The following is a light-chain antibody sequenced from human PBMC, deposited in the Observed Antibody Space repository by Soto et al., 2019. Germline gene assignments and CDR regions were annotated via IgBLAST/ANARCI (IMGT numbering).Light chain of an antibody. Sequence: EIVMTQSPATLSVSPGDIATLSCRASQSVSSYLAWYQQKPGQAPRLLIYGAATRATGIPARFSGSGSGTDFTLTINSLQSEDFAVYYCQMYNNWVGTFGGGTKVDIK. J-gene: IGKJ4*01. CDR1: QSVSSY. V-gene: IGKV3-15*01. CDR2: GAA. CDR3: QMYNNWVGT.